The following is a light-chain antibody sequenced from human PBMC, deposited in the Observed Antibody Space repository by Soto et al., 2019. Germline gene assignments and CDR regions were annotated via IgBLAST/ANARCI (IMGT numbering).Light chain of an antibody. CDR2: DAS. CDR1: QDISNY. J-gene: IGKJ3*01. Sequence: DIQMTQSPSSLSASVGDRVTITCQASQDISNYLNWYQQKPGKAPKLLIYDASNVETGVPSRFSGRGSCTDFTFTISSLQPEDIATYYCQDYDNLLFPFGHGTKGDI. V-gene: IGKV1-33*01. CDR3: QDYDNLLFP.